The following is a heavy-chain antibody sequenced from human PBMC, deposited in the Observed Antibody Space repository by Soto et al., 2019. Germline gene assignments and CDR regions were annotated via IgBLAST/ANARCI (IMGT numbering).Heavy chain of an antibody. D-gene: IGHD2-2*01. CDR1: GGSIRSHH. V-gene: IGHV4-59*11. CDR3: ARDNCSSSSCYFDY. J-gene: IGHJ4*02. Sequence: PSETLSLTCTVSGGSIRSHHWSWIRQSPGKGLEWIGFIDYSGNTDYNPSLKSRVTISVDTSRNQFSLKLSSVTAADTAVYYCARDNCSSSSCYFDYSGQGTLVTVS. CDR2: IDYSGNT.